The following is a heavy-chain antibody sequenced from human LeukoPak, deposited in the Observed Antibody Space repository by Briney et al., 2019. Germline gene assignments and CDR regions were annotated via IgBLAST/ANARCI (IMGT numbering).Heavy chain of an antibody. CDR2: ISTYNGNT. Sequence: ASVKVSCKASGYTFTSHGISWVRQAPGQGLEWMGWISTYNGNTNYAQKLQGRVSMTTDTSTSTAYMDLRSLRSDDTAVYYCARDIGDYSYYYYYMDVWGKGTTVTISS. CDR1: GYTFTSHG. J-gene: IGHJ6*03. D-gene: IGHD4-17*01. CDR3: ARDIGDYSYYYYYMDV. V-gene: IGHV1-18*01.